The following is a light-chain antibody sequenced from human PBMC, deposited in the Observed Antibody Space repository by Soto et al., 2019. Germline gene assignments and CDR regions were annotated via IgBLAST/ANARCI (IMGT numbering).Light chain of an antibody. CDR2: DVS. CDR3: QQYDYSRT. Sequence: DVQMTQSPSTLSASVGDSVTITCRASQSIAASLAWYQLKPGEAPKLLIYDVSNLESGVPSRFSGSGSGTEFSLTIRSLHPDDFATYYCQQYDYSRTFAQGTKVEIK. J-gene: IGKJ1*01. CDR1: QSIAAS. V-gene: IGKV1-5*01.